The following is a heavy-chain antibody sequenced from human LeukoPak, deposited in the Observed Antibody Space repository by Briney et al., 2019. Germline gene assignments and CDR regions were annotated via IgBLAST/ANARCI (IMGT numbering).Heavy chain of an antibody. D-gene: IGHD3-3*01. V-gene: IGHV3-23*01. CDR1: GFTFSSYA. CDR3: ATDRGWRTSGYYLYYFEY. J-gene: IGHJ4*02. Sequence: GGSLRLSCTAIGFTFSSYAMNWVRQAPGKGLEWVSAISGTGSNTYYADSVKGRFTISRDNTKNSLYLQTSSLRAEDTAVYYCATDRGWRTSGYYLYYFEYWGQGTLVTFSS. CDR2: ISGTGSNT.